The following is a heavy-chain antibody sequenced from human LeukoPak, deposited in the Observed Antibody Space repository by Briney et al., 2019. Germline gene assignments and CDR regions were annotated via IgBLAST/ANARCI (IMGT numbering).Heavy chain of an antibody. D-gene: IGHD3-22*01. Sequence: GASVEVSCKASGYTFTGYYMHWVRQAPGQGLEWMGWINPNSGGTNYAQKFQGRVTMTRDTSISTAYMELSKLRSDDTAVYYCARGVIVVVRGYYFDYWGQGTLVTVSS. V-gene: IGHV1-2*02. CDR1: GYTFTGYY. CDR3: ARGVIVVVRGYYFDY. CDR2: INPNSGGT. J-gene: IGHJ4*02.